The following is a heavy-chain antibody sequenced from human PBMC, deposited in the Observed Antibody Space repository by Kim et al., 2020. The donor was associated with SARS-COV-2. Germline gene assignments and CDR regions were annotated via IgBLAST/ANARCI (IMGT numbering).Heavy chain of an antibody. D-gene: IGHD4-4*01. CDR2: ISGSGGST. V-gene: IGHV3-23*01. CDR3: AKVGPVMTTVTNSYFDY. Sequence: GGSLRLSCAASGFTFSSYAMSWVRQAPGKGLEWVSAISGSGGSTYYADSVKGRFTTSRDNSKNTLYLQMNSLRAEDTAVYYCAKVGPVMTTVTNSYFDYWGQGTLVTVSS. CDR1: GFTFSSYA. J-gene: IGHJ4*02.